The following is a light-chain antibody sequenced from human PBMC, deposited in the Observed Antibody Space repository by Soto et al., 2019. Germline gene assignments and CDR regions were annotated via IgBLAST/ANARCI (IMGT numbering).Light chain of an antibody. CDR3: QKYNSAPRT. CDR2: AAS. V-gene: IGKV1-27*01. Sequence: DIQMTQSPSSLSASVGDRVTITCRASQGISNYLAWYQQKPGKVPKLLIYAASTLQSGVPSRFSGSGSGTEFTLTIRSLQPEDVATYYCQKYNSAPRTLGQGTKVDIK. J-gene: IGKJ1*01. CDR1: QGISNY.